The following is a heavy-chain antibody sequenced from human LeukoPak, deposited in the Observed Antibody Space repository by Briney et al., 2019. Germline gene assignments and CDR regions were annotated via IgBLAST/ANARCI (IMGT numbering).Heavy chain of an antibody. Sequence: PGGSLRLSCAASGFTVSSNYMSWVRQAPGKGLEWVSAISGSGGTTYYGDSVKGRFTISRDNSKNTLSLQMNSLRAEDTAVYYCAKDYRGYSYGAFDYWGQGTLVTVSS. CDR3: AKDYRGYSYGAFDY. V-gene: IGHV3-23*01. D-gene: IGHD5-18*01. J-gene: IGHJ4*02. CDR2: ISGSGGTT. CDR1: GFTVSSNY.